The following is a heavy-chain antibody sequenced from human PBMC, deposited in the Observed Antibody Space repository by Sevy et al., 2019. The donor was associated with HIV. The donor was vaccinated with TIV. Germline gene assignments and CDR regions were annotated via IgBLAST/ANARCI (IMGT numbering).Heavy chain of an antibody. Sequence: GGSLRLSCTTSGFTFRIYAMSWVRQAPGKGLEWVSAISGSGSSTYYADSVKGRFTIARDNSKNTLYLQMNSLRADDTAVFDCAKEGGGHYDTRGSFDDWGQGTRVTVSS. J-gene: IGHJ4*02. CDR3: AKEGGGHYDTRGSFDD. V-gene: IGHV3-23*01. D-gene: IGHD3-22*01. CDR2: ISGSGSST. CDR1: GFTFRIYA.